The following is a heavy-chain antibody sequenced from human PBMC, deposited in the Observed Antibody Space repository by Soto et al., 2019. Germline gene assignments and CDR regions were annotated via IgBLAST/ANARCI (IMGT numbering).Heavy chain of an antibody. V-gene: IGHV3-7*05. D-gene: IGHD1-26*01. J-gene: IGHJ4*02. Sequence: VQLVESGGDLVRPGGSLRLSCAASGFIFSRHWMTWVRQAPGKGLEWVANIKHDGTETYLVDSVRCRLTISRDNAKNSVYLQMNSLRVEDTAVYYCARYSGWFIDYWGQGTLVTVSS. CDR1: GFIFSRHW. CDR2: IKHDGTET. CDR3: ARYSGWFIDY.